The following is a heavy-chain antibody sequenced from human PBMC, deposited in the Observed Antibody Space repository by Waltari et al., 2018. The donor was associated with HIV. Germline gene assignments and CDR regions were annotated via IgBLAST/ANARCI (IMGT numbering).Heavy chain of an antibody. D-gene: IGHD1-26*01. CDR3: ATGGGTTSIQRYDLDV. V-gene: IGHV1-24*01. CDR2: FDPEDDET. Sequence: QVQLIQSGAEVKKPGSSVKTSCKVLGYNLTELSMHAVRQAPGKGLEWMGGFDPEDDETIYAQKFQGRVTMTEDTSTDSAYMELSSLTSEDTAVYYCATGGGTTSIQRYDLDVWGQGTTVTVSS. J-gene: IGHJ6*02. CDR1: GYNLTELS.